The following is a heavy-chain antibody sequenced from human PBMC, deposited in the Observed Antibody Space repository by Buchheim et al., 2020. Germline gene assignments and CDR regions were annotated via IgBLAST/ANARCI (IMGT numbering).Heavy chain of an antibody. CDR3: ARDSSGYPNWFDP. V-gene: IGHV3-48*03. J-gene: IGHJ5*02. D-gene: IGHD3-22*01. CDR1: GFTFSSYE. CDR2: ISSSGSTI. Sequence: EVQLVESGGGLVQPGGSLRLSCAASGFTFSSYEMNWVRQAPGKGLEWVSYISSSGSTIYYADSVKGRFTIPRDNAKNSLYLQMNSLGAENTAVYYCARDSSGYPNWFDPWGQGTL.